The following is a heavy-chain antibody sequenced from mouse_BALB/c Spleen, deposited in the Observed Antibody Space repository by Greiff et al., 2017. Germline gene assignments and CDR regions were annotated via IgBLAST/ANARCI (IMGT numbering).Heavy chain of an antibody. D-gene: IGHD1-1*01. CDR2: ISSGGGST. CDR1: GFAFSSYD. CDR3: ARWGEKFITKVVAGAMDY. J-gene: IGHJ4*01. V-gene: IGHV5-12-1*01. Sequence: EVKLMESGGGLVKPGGSLKLSCAASGFAFSSYDMSWVRQTPEKRLEWVAYISSGGGSTYYPDTVKGRFTISRDNAKNTLYLQMSSLKSEDTAMYYCARWGEKFITKVVAGAMDYWGQGTSVTVSS.